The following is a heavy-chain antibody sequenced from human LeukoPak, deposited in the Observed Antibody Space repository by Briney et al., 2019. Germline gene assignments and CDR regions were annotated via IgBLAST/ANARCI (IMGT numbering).Heavy chain of an antibody. CDR3: AKSGYNRFDY. D-gene: IGHD5-24*01. V-gene: IGHV3-23*01. CDR2: ISGSGSGSST. J-gene: IGHJ4*02. Sequence: PGGSLRLSCAVSGFTFSSYDMSWVRQAPGKGLEWVSTISGSGSGSSTYYADSVKGRFTISRDNSKNTLYLQMNSLRAEDTAVYYCAKSGYNRFDYWGQGTLVTVSS. CDR1: GFTFSSYD.